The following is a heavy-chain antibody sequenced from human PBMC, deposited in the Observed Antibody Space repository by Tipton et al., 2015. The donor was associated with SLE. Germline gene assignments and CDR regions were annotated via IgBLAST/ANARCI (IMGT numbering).Heavy chain of an antibody. D-gene: IGHD2-2*03. CDR2: INHSGST. Sequence: LRLSCAVYGGSFSGYYWSWIRQPPGKGLEWIGEINHSGSTNYNPSLKSRVTISVDTSKNQFSLKLSSVTAADTAVYYCARLGIVVVPAASYGMDVWGQGTTVTVSS. V-gene: IGHV4-34*01. CDR3: ARLGIVVVPAASYGMDV. CDR1: GGSFSGYY. J-gene: IGHJ6*02.